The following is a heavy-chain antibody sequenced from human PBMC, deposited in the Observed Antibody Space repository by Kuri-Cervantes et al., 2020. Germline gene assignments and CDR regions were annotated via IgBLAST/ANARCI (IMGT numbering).Heavy chain of an antibody. J-gene: IGHJ4*02. CDR2: ISDSGANK. V-gene: IGHV3-23*01. Sequence: LSLTCAASGFTFSSYAMSWVRQAPGKGLEWVSVISDSGANKYYADSVKGRFTISRDNSKNTLYLQMNSLRAEDTAVYYCARHSSTRARGGRIDYWGQGTLVTVSS. CDR3: ARHSSTRARGGRIDY. D-gene: IGHD2-2*01. CDR1: GFTFSSYA.